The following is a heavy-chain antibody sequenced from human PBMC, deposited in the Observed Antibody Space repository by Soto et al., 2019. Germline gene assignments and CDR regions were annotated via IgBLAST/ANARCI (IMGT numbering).Heavy chain of an antibody. CDR3: ARGSTTEKVDS. V-gene: IGHV4-61*01. Sequence: SETLSLTCTVSDGSVSSGSYYWNWIRQPPGKGLEWIGYIYYSGSTNYNPSLKSRVTISADTSMNQFSLALTSVTAADTAMYYCARGSTTEKVDSWGQGILVTVSS. CDR2: IYYSGST. J-gene: IGHJ4*02. CDR1: DGSVSSGSYY.